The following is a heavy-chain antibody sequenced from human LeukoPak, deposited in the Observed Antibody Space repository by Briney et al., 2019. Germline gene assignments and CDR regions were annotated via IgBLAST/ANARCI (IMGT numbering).Heavy chain of an antibody. CDR2: IIPIFGIA. CDR1: GGTFSSYA. D-gene: IGHD1-26*01. CDR3: ARDVSGSYYGDY. J-gene: IGHJ4*02. Sequence: SVKVSCMASGGTFSSYAISWVRQAPGQGLEWMGRIIPIFGIANYAQKFQGRVTITADKSTSTAYMELSSLRSEDTAVYYCARDVSGSYYGDYWGQGTLVTVSS. V-gene: IGHV1-69*04.